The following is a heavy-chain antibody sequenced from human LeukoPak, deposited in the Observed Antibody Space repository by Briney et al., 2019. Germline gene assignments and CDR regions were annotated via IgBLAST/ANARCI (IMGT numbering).Heavy chain of an antibody. CDR3: ASRARNEYFDY. CDR1: GDSISSGGYY. J-gene: IGHJ4*02. Sequence: SQTLSLTCTVSGDSISSGGYYWSWIRQHPGKGLEWIGYIYYSGSIYYNPSLKSRVTISVDTSKNQFSLKLNSVTAADTAVYFCASRARNEYFDYWGQGTLVTVSS. D-gene: IGHD1-1*01. CDR2: IYYSGSI. V-gene: IGHV4-31*03.